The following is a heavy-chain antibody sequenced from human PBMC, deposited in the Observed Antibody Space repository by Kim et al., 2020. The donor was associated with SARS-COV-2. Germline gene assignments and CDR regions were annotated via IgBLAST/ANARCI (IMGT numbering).Heavy chain of an antibody. Sequence: GGSLRLSCAASGFTFSSYAMSWVRQAPGKGLEWVSAISGSGGSTYYADSVKGRFTISRDNSKNTLYLQMNSLRAEDTAVYYCAKLYYDFWSGYSPILWYSTYYFDYWGQGTLVTVSS. V-gene: IGHV3-23*01. CDR3: AKLYYDFWSGYSPILWYSTYYFDY. D-gene: IGHD3-3*01. J-gene: IGHJ4*02. CDR1: GFTFSSYA. CDR2: ISGSGGST.